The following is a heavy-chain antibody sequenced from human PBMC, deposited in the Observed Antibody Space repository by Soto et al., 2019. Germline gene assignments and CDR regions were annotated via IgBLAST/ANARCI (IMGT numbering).Heavy chain of an antibody. CDR1: GFSFKSYW. J-gene: IGHJ4*02. D-gene: IGHD3-10*01. V-gene: IGHV3-7*01. CDR2: IREDGSEK. Sequence: EVQLVESGGGLVQPGGSLRLSCAVSGFSFKSYWMSWVRQAPGKGLEWVANIREDGSEKNYVDSVKGRFTISRDNAKSSLFLQMNSLRAEDTGVYYCARDFGAVKRYFDYWGQGTLVTVS. CDR3: ARDFGAVKRYFDY.